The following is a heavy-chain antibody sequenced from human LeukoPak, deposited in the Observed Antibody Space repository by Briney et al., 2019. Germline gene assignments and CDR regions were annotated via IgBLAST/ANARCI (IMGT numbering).Heavy chain of an antibody. J-gene: IGHJ4*02. D-gene: IGHD2-15*01. V-gene: IGHV3-53*01. CDR1: GLTVTNSY. Sequence: GGSLRLSCAAPGLTVTNSYMTWVRQAPGKGLGWVSVIYGGGKTYYAASVKGRFTISRDNPKKALYLQINSLRAEDTAGYYCARVGGAGGYYYYFDYWRQATLVTISS. CDR2: IYGGGKT. CDR3: ARVGGAGGYYYYFDY.